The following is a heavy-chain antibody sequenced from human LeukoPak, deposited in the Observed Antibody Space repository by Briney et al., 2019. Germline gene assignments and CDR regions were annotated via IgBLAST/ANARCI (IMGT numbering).Heavy chain of an antibody. V-gene: IGHV2-5*02. J-gene: IGHJ6*03. CDR2: IYWGDDK. Sequence: ASGPALVKPTQTLTLTCTFSGFSLSTSGAGVDWIRQPPGKALEWLALIYWGDDKRYSPSLKSRLTIIKDTSKNQVVLTMTNMGPVDTATYYCVHTTRQWLPKESYYYYYMDVWGKGTTVTVSS. D-gene: IGHD6-19*01. CDR3: VHTTRQWLPKESYYYYYMDV. CDR1: GFSLSTSGAG.